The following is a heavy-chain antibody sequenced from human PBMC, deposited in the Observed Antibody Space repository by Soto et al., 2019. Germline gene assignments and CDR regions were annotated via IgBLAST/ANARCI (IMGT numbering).Heavy chain of an antibody. CDR1: GFTFSSFG. CDR3: ARDASYYSLWSGYYPSRNGMDV. Sequence: QVQVVESGGGVVQPGRSLRLSCAESGFTFSSFGMHCVRQAPGKGLEWVSLIWYHGSKKSYGDSVKGRFTISRDNSRNTVYLQMNSLRADDTAVYYCARDASYYSLWSGYYPSRNGMDVWGQGTTVTVTS. J-gene: IGHJ6*02. D-gene: IGHD3-3*01. CDR2: IWYHGSKK. V-gene: IGHV3-33*01.